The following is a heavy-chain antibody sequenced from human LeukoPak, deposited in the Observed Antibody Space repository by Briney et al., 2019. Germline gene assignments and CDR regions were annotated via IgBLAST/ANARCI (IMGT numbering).Heavy chain of an antibody. CDR1: GFTFSDYY. V-gene: IGHV3-11*01. D-gene: IGHD3-10*01. J-gene: IGHJ3*02. CDR3: ASLGLSDAFDI. CDR2: ISSSGSTI. Sequence: PGGSLRLSCAASGFTFSDYYMSWIRQAPGKGLEWVSYISSSGSTIYYADAVKGRFTISRDNAKNSLYLQMNSLRAEDPAVYYCASLGLSDAFDIWGQGTMVTVSS.